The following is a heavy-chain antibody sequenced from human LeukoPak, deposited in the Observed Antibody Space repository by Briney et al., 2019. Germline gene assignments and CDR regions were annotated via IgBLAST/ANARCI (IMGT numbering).Heavy chain of an antibody. CDR3: ARDSGVMRSGAALGHYYYMDV. CDR2: IIPIFGTA. V-gene: IGHV1-69*05. J-gene: IGHJ6*03. D-gene: IGHD3-16*01. CDR1: GGTFSSYA. Sequence: SVKVSCKASGGTFSSYAISWVRQAPGQGLEWMGGIIPIFGTANYAQKFQGRVTITTDESTSTAYMGLSSLRSEDTAVYYCARDSGVMRSGAALGHYYYMDVWGKGTTVTVSS.